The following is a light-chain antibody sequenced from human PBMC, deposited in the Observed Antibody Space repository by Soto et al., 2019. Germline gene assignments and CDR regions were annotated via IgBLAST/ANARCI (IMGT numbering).Light chain of an antibody. CDR3: AAWDDSLNAPV. Sequence: QSVLTQPPSASGTPGQRVTISCSGRSSNIGSTSVNWYQQLPGTAPKLLLYTNDQRPSGVPDRFSGSKSGTSASLAISGLQSEDEADYYCAAWDDSLNAPVFGTGTKLTVL. J-gene: IGLJ1*01. CDR2: TND. CDR1: SSNIGSTS. V-gene: IGLV1-44*01.